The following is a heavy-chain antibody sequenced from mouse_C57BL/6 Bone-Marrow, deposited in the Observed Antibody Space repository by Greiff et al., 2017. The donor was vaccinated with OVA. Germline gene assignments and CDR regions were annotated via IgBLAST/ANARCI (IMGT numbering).Heavy chain of an antibody. D-gene: IGHD1-1*01. CDR1: GYAFSSSW. J-gene: IGHJ2*01. CDR3: ARSDTTDYFDY. CDR2: FYPGDGDT. Sequence: QVQLQQSGPELVKPGASVKISCKASGYAFSSSWMNGVRQRPGKGLEWIGRFYPGDGDTNYNGKFKGKATLTADKSSSTAYMQLSSLTSEDSAVYFCARSDTTDYFDYWGQGTTLTVSS. V-gene: IGHV1-82*01.